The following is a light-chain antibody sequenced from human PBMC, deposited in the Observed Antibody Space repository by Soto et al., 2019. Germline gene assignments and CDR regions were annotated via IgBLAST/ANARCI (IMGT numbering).Light chain of an antibody. CDR2: RES. CDR3: HQYGSSPYT. CDR1: QTISSSY. J-gene: IGKJ2*01. Sequence: EIVLTQSPGTLSLSPGERAPLSCRASQTISSSYLAWYQQRPGQAPRLLISRESRRATGIADRFSASGSETDFTLTISRLEPEDFAVYYCHQYGSSPYTFGQGTKLEI. V-gene: IGKV3-20*01.